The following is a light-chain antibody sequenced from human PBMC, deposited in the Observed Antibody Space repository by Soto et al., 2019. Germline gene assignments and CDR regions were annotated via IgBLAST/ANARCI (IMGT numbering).Light chain of an antibody. V-gene: IGKV1-5*01. J-gene: IGKJ1*01. Sequence: DIQMTQSPSTLSTTIRDRVTNTCRASQSVSTWLAWYQEKPGKAPKLLIYDASTLESGVPSRFSGSGSGTEFTLTISSLQPDDFATYYCQQYNSYPWTFGQGTKV. CDR2: DAS. CDR3: QQYNSYPWT. CDR1: QSVSTW.